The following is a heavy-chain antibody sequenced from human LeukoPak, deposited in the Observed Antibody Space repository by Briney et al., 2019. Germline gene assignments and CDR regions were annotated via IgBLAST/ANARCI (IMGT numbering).Heavy chain of an antibody. D-gene: IGHD2-21*01. Sequence: GGSLRLSCAASGFTFSSYGMHWVRQAPGKGLEWVSIIHSDGSTYYADSVKGRFTISRDTSKNTLYLQMNSLRGEDTAMYYCARGVSDCGGDCYGPYYYYYYMDVWGKGTTVTVSS. V-gene: IGHV3-NL1*01. J-gene: IGHJ6*03. CDR2: IHSDGST. CDR1: GFTFSSYG. CDR3: ARGVSDCGGDCYGPYYYYYYMDV.